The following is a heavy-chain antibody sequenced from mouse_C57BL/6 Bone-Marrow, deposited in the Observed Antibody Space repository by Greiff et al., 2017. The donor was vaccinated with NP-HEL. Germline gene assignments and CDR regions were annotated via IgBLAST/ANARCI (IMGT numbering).Heavy chain of an antibody. CDR3: TTGSGTWYCDY. J-gene: IGHJ2*01. CDR1: GFNIKDDY. D-gene: IGHD4-1*01. CDR2: IDPENGDT. V-gene: IGHV14-4*01. Sequence: EVQLQQSGAELVRPGASVKLSCTASGFNIKDDYMHWVKQRPEQGLEWIGWIDPENGDTEYASKFQGKATITADTSSNTAYLQLSSLTSEDTAVYYCTTGSGTWYCDYWGQGTTLTVSS.